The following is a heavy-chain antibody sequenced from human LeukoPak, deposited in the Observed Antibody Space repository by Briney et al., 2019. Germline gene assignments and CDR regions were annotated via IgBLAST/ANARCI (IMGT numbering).Heavy chain of an antibody. CDR2: ISYDGSNK. CDR1: GFTFSTYG. CDR3: SNWYGY. Sequence: PGGSLRLSCAASGFTFSTYGMHWVRQAPGKGLEWVAVISYDGSNKYDADSVRGRFTISRDNSKNTVYLQMGSLRAEDMAVYYCSNWYGYWGQGTLVTVSS. V-gene: IGHV3-30*03. J-gene: IGHJ5*01.